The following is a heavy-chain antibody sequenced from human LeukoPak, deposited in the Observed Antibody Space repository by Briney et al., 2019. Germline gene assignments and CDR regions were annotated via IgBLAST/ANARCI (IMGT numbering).Heavy chain of an antibody. D-gene: IGHD5-12*01. J-gene: IGHJ6*03. CDR2: IIAIFGTA. CDR3: ARNKATRAAKIIKYYYMDI. CDR1: GGTFSSYA. Sequence: ASVKVSCKASGGTFSSYAISWVRQAPGQGLEWMGRIIAIFGTANYAQKFQGRVTITTDESTSTAYMELSRLRSEDTAVYYCARNKATRAAKIIKYYYMDIWGKGTTVTVSS. V-gene: IGHV1-69*05.